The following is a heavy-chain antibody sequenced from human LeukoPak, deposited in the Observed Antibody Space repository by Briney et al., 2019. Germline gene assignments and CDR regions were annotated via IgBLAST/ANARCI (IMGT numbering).Heavy chain of an antibody. CDR3: ARNYNFGSDY. Sequence: ASVKVSCKASGYTFTDYYLQWVRQAPGQGLEWVGWINPNSGGSGSAQRFKGRVTMTRDTSINTAYMELSSLRSDDTAVYYCARNYNFGSDYWGQGTLLTVSS. J-gene: IGHJ4*02. D-gene: IGHD5-24*01. CDR1: GYTFTDYY. V-gene: IGHV1-2*02. CDR2: INPNSGGS.